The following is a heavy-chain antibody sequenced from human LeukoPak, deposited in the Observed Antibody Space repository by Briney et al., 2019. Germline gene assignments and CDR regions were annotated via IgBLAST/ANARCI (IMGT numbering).Heavy chain of an antibody. CDR3: ARDRGRIATYNWFDP. D-gene: IGHD6-13*01. J-gene: IGHJ5*02. Sequence: ASVKVSCKASGGTFSSYAISWVRQAPGQGLEWMGRIIPIFGIANYAQKFQGRATITADKSTSTAYMELSSLRSEDTAVYYCARDRGRIATYNWFDPWGQGTLVTVSS. CDR1: GGTFSSYA. CDR2: IIPIFGIA. V-gene: IGHV1-69*04.